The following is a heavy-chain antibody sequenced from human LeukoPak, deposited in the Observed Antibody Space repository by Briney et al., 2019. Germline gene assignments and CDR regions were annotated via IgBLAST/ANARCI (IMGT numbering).Heavy chain of an antibody. D-gene: IGHD1-1*01. V-gene: IGHV4-4*07. CDR2: IYSSGST. J-gene: IGHJ4*02. CDR3: ARLHQSGTTDY. Sequence: SETLSLTCTVSGGSISSYYWSWVRQPVGKGLEWIGHIYSSGSTNYNPSLESRVTMSVDTSKKQFSLKLSSVTAADTAPYFCARLHQSGTTDYWGQGTLVTVSS. CDR1: GGSISSYY.